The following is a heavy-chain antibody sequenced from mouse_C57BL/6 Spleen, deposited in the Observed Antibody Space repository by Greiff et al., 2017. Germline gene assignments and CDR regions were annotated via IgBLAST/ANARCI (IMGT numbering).Heavy chain of an antibody. CDR1: GFTFSSYG. D-gene: IGHD3-2*02. CDR2: ISSGGSYT. Sequence: EVNVVESGGDLVKPGGSLKLSCAASGFTFSSYGMSWVRQTPDKRLEWVATISSGGSYTYYPDSVKGRFTISRDNAKNTLYLQMSSLKSEDTAMYYCARHETAQARCAYWGQGTLVTVSA. CDR3: ARHETAQARCAY. J-gene: IGHJ3*01. V-gene: IGHV5-6*01.